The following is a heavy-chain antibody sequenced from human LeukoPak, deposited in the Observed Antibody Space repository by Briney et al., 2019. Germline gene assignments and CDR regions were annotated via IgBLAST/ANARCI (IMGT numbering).Heavy chain of an antibody. CDR1: GGSISSYY. CDR2: IYYSGST. J-gene: IGHJ3*02. D-gene: IGHD2-2*01. CDR3: ARAPGYCSSTSCYAFDI. V-gene: IGHV4-59*01. Sequence: PSETLSLTCTVSGGSISSYYWSWIRQPPGKGLEWIGYIYYSGSTNYNPSLKSRVTISVDTSKNQFSLKLSSVTAADTAVYYCARAPGYCSSTSCYAFDIWGQGTMVTVSS.